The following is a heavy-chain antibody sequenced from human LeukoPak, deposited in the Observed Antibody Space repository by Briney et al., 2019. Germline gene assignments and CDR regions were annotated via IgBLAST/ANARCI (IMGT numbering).Heavy chain of an antibody. CDR1: GGSITSYY. V-gene: IGHV4-59*01. CDR3: ARTYYYGSGRYFDY. J-gene: IGHJ4*02. D-gene: IGHD3-10*01. Sequence: SETLSLTCTVSGGSITSYYWSWIRQPPGKGLDWIGYIYHSGSTNYNPSLKSRFTISLDTSKNQFSLKLSSVTAADTAVYYCARTYYYGSGRYFDYWGQGTLVTVSS. CDR2: IYHSGST.